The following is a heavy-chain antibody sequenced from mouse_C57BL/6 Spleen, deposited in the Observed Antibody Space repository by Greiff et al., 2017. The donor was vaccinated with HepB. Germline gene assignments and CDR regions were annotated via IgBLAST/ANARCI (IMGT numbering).Heavy chain of an antibody. CDR2: INYDGSST. V-gene: IGHV5-16*01. D-gene: IGHD2-4*01. CDR1: GFTFSDYY. Sequence: EVKLVESEGGLVQPGSSMKLSCTASGFTFSDYYMAWVRQVPEKGLEWVANINYDGSSTYYLDSLKSRFIISRDNAKNILYLQMSSLKSEDKATYYCARLITTSYYAMDYWGQGTSVTVSS. CDR3: ARLITTSYYAMDY. J-gene: IGHJ4*01.